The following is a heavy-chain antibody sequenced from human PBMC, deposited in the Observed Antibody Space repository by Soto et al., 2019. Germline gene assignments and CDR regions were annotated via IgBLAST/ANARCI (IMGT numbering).Heavy chain of an antibody. J-gene: IGHJ6*03. CDR1: GGTFSSYT. V-gene: IGHV1-69*02. D-gene: IGHD4-17*01. Sequence: QVQLVQSGAEVQKPGSSVKVSCKASGGTFSSYTISWVRQAPGQGLEWMGRIIPILGIANYAQKFQGRVTITADKSTSTAFMEIIRLRSEDTAVYYCARGYGDYYYYMDVWGKGTTVTVSS. CDR3: ARGYGDYYYYMDV. CDR2: IIPILGIA.